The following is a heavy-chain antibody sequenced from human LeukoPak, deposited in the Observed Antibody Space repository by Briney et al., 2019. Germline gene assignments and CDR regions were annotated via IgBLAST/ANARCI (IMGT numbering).Heavy chain of an antibody. J-gene: IGHJ3*02. D-gene: IGHD1-26*01. CDR3: ARDRLSVGAFDI. CDR2: IYNSESI. V-gene: IGHV4-39*07. Sequence: PSETLSLTCTVSGVSINSDSYDWVWIRQPPGKGLEWIGSIYNSESIYSKPSLRSRVTISLDTSKNQFSLKLSSVTAADTALYFCARDRLSVGAFDIWGLGTMVTVSS. CDR1: GVSINSDSYD.